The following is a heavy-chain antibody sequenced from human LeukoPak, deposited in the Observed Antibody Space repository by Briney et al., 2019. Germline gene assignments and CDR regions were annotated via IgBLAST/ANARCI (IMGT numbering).Heavy chain of an antibody. V-gene: IGHV1-69*05. D-gene: IGHD7-27*01. Sequence: SVKVSCKASGGTFSSYAISWVRQAPGQGLEWMGGIIPIFGTANYAQKFQGRVTITTDESTSTAYMELSSLRSEDTAVYYCARDGTNWEPFDIWGQGTMVTVSS. CDR3: ARDGTNWEPFDI. CDR2: IIPIFGTA. CDR1: GGTFSSYA. J-gene: IGHJ3*02.